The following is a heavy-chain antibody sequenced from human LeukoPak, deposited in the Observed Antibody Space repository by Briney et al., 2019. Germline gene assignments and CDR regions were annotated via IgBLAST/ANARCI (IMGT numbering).Heavy chain of an antibody. CDR1: GYTFTSNY. V-gene: IGHV1-46*01. CDR3: ARDQEGFDY. CDR2: IYPRDGST. J-gene: IGHJ4*02. Sequence: ASAKVSCKASGYTFTSNYIHWVRQAPGQGLEWMGMIYPRDGSTSYAQKFQGRATVTRDTSTSTVHMELSGLRSEDTAVYYCARDQEGFDYWGQGTLVTVSS.